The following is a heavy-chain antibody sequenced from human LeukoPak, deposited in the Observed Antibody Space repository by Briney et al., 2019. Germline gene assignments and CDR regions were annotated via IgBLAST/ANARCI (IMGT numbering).Heavy chain of an antibody. J-gene: IGHJ4*02. CDR2: ISGGGGST. Sequence: PGGSLRLSCAASGFTFSKYAMTWVRQAPGKGLEWVSGISGGGGSTYFADFVKGRFTISRDNSKNTVYLQMNSLRAEDTAVYYCAKCVRIDWLPIDFWGQGTLVTVSS. CDR3: AKCVRIDWLPIDF. V-gene: IGHV3-23*01. D-gene: IGHD3-9*01. CDR1: GFTFSKYA.